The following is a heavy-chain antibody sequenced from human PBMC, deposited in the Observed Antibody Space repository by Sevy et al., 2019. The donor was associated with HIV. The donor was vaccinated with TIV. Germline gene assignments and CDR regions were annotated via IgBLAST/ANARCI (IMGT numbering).Heavy chain of an antibody. V-gene: IGHV4-61*01. CDR1: GGSVSSGSYY. D-gene: IGHD3-3*01. Sequence: SETLSLTCTVSGGSVSSGSYYWSWIRQPPGKGLEWIGYIYYSGSTNYNPSLKSRVTISVDTSRNQFSLKLSSVTAADMAVYDCASRESYDVWSGYRNYGMDVWGQGTTVTVSS. CDR3: ASRESYDVWSGYRNYGMDV. CDR2: IYYSGST. J-gene: IGHJ6*02.